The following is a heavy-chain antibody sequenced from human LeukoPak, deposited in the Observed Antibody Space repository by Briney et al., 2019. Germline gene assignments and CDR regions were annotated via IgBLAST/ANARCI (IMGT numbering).Heavy chain of an antibody. D-gene: IGHD3-9*01. Sequence: ASVKVSCKASGYTFTGYYMHWVRQAPGQGLEWMGWINPNMGGTNYAQKFQGRVNMTRDTSISTAYMELSRLRSDDTAVYYCAREVDYDILTGFIYWGQGTLVTVSS. CDR2: INPNMGGT. CDR3: AREVDYDILTGFIY. V-gene: IGHV1-2*02. J-gene: IGHJ4*02. CDR1: GYTFTGYY.